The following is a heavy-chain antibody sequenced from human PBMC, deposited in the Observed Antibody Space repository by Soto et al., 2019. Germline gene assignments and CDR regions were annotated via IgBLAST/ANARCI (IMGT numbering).Heavy chain of an antibody. J-gene: IGHJ6*02. Sequence: GSLRLSCAASGFTFSTYWMHWVRQAPGKGLVWVSRINGDGSSTSYADSVKGRFTISRDNAKNTLYLQMNSLRAEDTAVYYCARGYCSGGSCSPGGMDVWGQGTTVTVSS. D-gene: IGHD2-15*01. CDR2: INGDGSST. CDR3: ARGYCSGGSCSPGGMDV. CDR1: GFTFSTYW. V-gene: IGHV3-74*01.